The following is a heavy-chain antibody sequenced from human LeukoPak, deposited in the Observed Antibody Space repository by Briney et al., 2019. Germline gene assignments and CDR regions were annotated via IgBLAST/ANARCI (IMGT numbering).Heavy chain of an antibody. Sequence: PSETLSLTCTVSGGSISSYYWSWIRQPPGKGLEWIGCIYYSGSTNYNPSLKGRVTISVDTSKNQFSLKLSSVTAADTAVYYCARIPGTMVRGVIGEYYFDYWGQGTLVTVSS. J-gene: IGHJ4*02. CDR1: GGSISSYY. CDR3: ARIPGTMVRGVIGEYYFDY. CDR2: IYYSGST. D-gene: IGHD3-10*01. V-gene: IGHV4-59*08.